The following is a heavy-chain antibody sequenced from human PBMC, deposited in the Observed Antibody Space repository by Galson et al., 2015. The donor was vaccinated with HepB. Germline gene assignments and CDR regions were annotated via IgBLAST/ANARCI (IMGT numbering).Heavy chain of an antibody. J-gene: IGHJ6*03. Sequence: SVKVSCKASGYTFTGYYMHWVRQAPGQGLEWMGWINPNSGGTNYAQKFQGRVTMTRDTSISTAYMELSRLRSDDTAVYYCARGDHNWNYGALLVYMDVWGKGTTVTVSS. CDR2: INPNSGGT. CDR3: ARGDHNWNYGALLVYMDV. D-gene: IGHD1-7*01. V-gene: IGHV1-2*02. CDR1: GYTFTGYY.